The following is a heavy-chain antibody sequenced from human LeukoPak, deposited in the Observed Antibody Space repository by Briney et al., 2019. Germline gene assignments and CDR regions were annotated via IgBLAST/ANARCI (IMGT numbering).Heavy chain of an antibody. V-gene: IGHV1-3*01. CDR3: ARRFSMVRGDPFDP. CDR2: INAGNGNT. Sequence: ASVKVSCKASGYTFTSYAMHWVRQAPGQRLEWMGWINAGNGNTKYSQKFQGRVTITRGTSASTAYMELSSLRSEDTAVYYCARRFSMVRGDPFDPWGQGTLVTVSS. D-gene: IGHD3-10*01. CDR1: GYTFTSYA. J-gene: IGHJ5*02.